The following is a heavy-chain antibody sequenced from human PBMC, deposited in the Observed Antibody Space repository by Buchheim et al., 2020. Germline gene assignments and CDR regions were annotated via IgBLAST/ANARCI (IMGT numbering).Heavy chain of an antibody. D-gene: IGHD6-6*01. CDR2: IDTDGSRT. Sequence: EVQLVESGGGLVQPGGSLRLSCAASGFTFNNYWMHWVRQAPGKGLVWVSRIDTDGSRTDFADSVKGRFSISRDNAKNTVNLQMNTLRAEDTAVYYCVRGGDHSSSSYGKSWGQGTLGTVSS. J-gene: IGHJ5*02. CDR1: GFTFNNYW. CDR3: VRGGDHSSSSYGKS. V-gene: IGHV3-74*01.